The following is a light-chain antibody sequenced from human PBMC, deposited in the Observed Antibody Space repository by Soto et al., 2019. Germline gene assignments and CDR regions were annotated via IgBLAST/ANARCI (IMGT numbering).Light chain of an antibody. CDR1: QSVSSY. CDR2: DAS. Sequence: EIVLTQSPATLSLSPGERATLSCRASQSVSSYLAWYQQKPGQAPRLLIYDASNRATDIPARFSGSGSGTDFTLTISSLEPEDFAVYYCQQYSIWRTFGQGTKVDI. J-gene: IGKJ1*01. CDR3: QQYSIWRT. V-gene: IGKV3-11*01.